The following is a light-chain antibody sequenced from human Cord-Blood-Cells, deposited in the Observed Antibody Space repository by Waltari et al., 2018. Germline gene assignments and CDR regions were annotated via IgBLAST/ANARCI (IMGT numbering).Light chain of an antibody. CDR1: QSISSY. Sequence: DIQMTQSPSSLSASVGDRVTITCRASQSISSYLNWYQQKPGKAPKLLIYAASSLQSGVPSRFSGSGSGTDFTLTIIILQPEYFATFYCLLSYSTPPAFCQGTRLEI. V-gene: IGKV1-39*01. CDR2: AAS. CDR3: LLSYSTPPA. J-gene: IGKJ5*01.